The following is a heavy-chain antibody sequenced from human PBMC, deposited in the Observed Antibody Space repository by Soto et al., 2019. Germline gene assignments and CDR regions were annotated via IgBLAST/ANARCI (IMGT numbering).Heavy chain of an antibody. Sequence: VGALRLSCAASGFTFSSYNMNWVRQAPGKGLERVSSISSSSSYIYYADSVKGRFTISRDNAKKSLYLQMNNLRAEDTAVYYCASFRRDGYDNYYYYYGKDVCGQGSTVTVSS. D-gene: IGHD3-9*01. CDR2: ISSSSSYI. J-gene: IGHJ6*02. CDR3: ASFRRDGYDNYYYYYGKDV. V-gene: IGHV3-21*01. CDR1: GFTFSSYN.